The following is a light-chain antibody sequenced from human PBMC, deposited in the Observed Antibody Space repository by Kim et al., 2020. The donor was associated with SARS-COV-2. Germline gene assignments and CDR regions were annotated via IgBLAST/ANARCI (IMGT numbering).Light chain of an antibody. CDR3: QAWDSSTVV. Sequence: VSPGQTASITCAGDKLGDKYACWYQQKQGQSPVLVIYQDSKRPSGIPERVSGSNSGNKATLTISGTQAMDEADYYCQAWDSSTVVFGGGTQLTV. V-gene: IGLV3-1*01. J-gene: IGLJ2*01. CDR2: QDS. CDR1: KLGDKY.